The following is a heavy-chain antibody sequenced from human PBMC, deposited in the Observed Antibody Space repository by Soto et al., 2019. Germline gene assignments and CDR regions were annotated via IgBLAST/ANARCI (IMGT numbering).Heavy chain of an antibody. CDR2: ISSSSSYI. Sequence: GGSLRLSCAASGFTFSSYSMNWVRQAPGKGLEWVSSISSSSSYIYYADSVKGRFTISRDNAKNSLYLQMNSLRAEDTAVYYCARDSGGSSSWYVDYYYYYMDVWGKGTTVTVSS. CDR1: GFTFSSYS. J-gene: IGHJ6*03. CDR3: ARDSGGSSSWYVDYYYYYMDV. V-gene: IGHV3-21*01. D-gene: IGHD6-13*01.